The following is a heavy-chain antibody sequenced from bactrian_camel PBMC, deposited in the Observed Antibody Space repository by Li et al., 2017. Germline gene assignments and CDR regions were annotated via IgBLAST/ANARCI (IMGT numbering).Heavy chain of an antibody. J-gene: IGHJ4*01. D-gene: IGHD2*01. CDR2: IGSDGKV. Sequence: VQLVESGGGLVQAGTSLTLSCSISGATADKYCMAWYRQSPGTEREGVARIGSDGKVMYTDDVKGRFTISRDNAKKTLYLQMDSLTPSDTGVYYCAMSSPGFCYTFGINGYKYWGQGTQVTVS. V-gene: IGHV3S55*01. CDR3: AMSSPGFCYTFGINGYKY. CDR1: GATADKYC.